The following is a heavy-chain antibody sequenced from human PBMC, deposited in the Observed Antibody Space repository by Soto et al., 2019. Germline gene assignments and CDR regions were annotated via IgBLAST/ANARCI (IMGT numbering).Heavy chain of an antibody. CDR1: GFTFSGSA. CDR2: IRSKANSYAT. CDR3: TSSSAPGHSSSCIDY. Sequence: EVQLVESGGGLVQPGGSLKLSCAASGFTFSGSAMHWVRQASGKGLEWVGRIRSKANSYATAYAASVKGRFTISRDDSKNTAYLRLNSLKTEDTAVYYCTSSSAPGHSSSCIDYWRQGTLGTVS. D-gene: IGHD6-13*01. V-gene: IGHV3-73*02. J-gene: IGHJ4*02.